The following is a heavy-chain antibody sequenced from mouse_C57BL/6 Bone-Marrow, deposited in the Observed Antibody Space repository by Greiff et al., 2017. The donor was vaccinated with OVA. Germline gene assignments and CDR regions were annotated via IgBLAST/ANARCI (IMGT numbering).Heavy chain of an antibody. CDR3: ARHEVYYYGSSPFDY. Sequence: EVKLVESGGDLVKPGGSLKLSCAASGFTFSSYGMSWVRPTPDKRLEWVATISSGGSYTYYPDRVKGRFTISRDNAKNTLYLQMSSLKSEDTAMYYCARHEVYYYGSSPFDYWGQGTTLTVSS. V-gene: IGHV5-6*02. CDR1: GFTFSSYG. J-gene: IGHJ2*01. D-gene: IGHD1-1*01. CDR2: ISSGGSYT.